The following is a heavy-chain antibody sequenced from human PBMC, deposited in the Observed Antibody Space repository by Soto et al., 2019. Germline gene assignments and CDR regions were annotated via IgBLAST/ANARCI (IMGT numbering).Heavy chain of an antibody. Sequence: SETLSLTCAVYGGSFSGYYWSWIRQPPGKGLEWIGEINHSGSTNYNPSLKSRVTISVDTSKNQFSLKLSSVTAADTAVYYCARAQGSGFLVSWGQGSLVTVSS. CDR3: ARAQGSGFLVS. V-gene: IGHV4-34*01. CDR2: INHSGST. J-gene: IGHJ4*02. CDR1: GGSFSGYY. D-gene: IGHD3-10*01.